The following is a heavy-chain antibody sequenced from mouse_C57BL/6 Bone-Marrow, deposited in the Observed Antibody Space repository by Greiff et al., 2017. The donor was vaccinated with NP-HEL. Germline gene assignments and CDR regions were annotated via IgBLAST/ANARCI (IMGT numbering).Heavy chain of an antibody. D-gene: IGHD2-4*01. CDR3: ARWDDYYWYFDV. Sequence: VQLQQSGAELVRPGTSVKMSCKASGYTFPNYWIGWAKQRPGHGLEWIGDIYPGGGYTNYNEKFKGKATLTADKSSSTAYMQFSSLTSEDSAIYYCARWDDYYWYFDVWGTGTTVTVSS. V-gene: IGHV1-63*01. CDR1: GYTFPNYW. CDR2: IYPGGGYT. J-gene: IGHJ1*03.